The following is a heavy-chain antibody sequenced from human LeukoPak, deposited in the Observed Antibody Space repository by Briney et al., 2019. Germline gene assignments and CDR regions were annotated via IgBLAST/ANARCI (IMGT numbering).Heavy chain of an antibody. V-gene: IGHV3-33*01. Sequence: PGGSLRLSCAASGFTFSSYGMYWVRQAPGKGLEWAAVIWYDGSNKYYADSVKGRFTISRDNSKNTLYLQMNSLRAEDTAVYYCARELTVVTGTLYYYYGMDVWGQGTTVTVSS. CDR3: ARELTVVTGTLYYYYGMDV. J-gene: IGHJ6*02. CDR1: GFTFSSYG. D-gene: IGHD6-19*01. CDR2: IWYDGSNK.